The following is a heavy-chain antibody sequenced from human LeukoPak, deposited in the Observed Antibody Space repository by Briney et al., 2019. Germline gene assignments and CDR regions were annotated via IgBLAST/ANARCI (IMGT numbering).Heavy chain of an antibody. CDR3: ARNLYSSGWYVGGVDY. Sequence: GGSLRLSCAASGFTFSSYSMDWVRQAPGKGLEWVSSISGSSSYIYYADSVKGRFTISRDNAKNSLYLQMNSLRAEDTAVYYCARNLYSSGWYVGGVDYWGQGTLVTVS. V-gene: IGHV3-21*01. CDR2: ISGSSSYI. D-gene: IGHD6-19*01. CDR1: GFTFSSYS. J-gene: IGHJ4*02.